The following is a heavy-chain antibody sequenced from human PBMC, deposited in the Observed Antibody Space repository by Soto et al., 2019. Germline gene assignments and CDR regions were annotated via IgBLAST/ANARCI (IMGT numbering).Heavy chain of an antibody. D-gene: IGHD6-13*01. Sequence: SETLSLTCTVSGGSLSSSSYYWGWIRQPPGEGLEWIGSIYYSGSTYYNPSLKSRVTISVDTSKNQFSLKLSSVTAADTAVYYCARLIRGIAAAGLFDYWGQGTLVTVSS. J-gene: IGHJ4*02. CDR3: ARLIRGIAAAGLFDY. CDR2: IYYSGST. V-gene: IGHV4-39*01. CDR1: GGSLSSSSYY.